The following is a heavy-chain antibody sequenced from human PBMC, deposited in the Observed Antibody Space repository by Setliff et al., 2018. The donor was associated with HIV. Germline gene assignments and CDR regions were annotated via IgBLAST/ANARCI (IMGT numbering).Heavy chain of an antibody. CDR2: IIPMSDIP. D-gene: IGHD3-22*01. CDR3: ARAPYYDRSGYPGANDAFDI. J-gene: IGHJ3*02. V-gene: IGHV1-69*10. CDR1: GGTFSSYA. Sequence: SVKVSCKASGGTFSSYAISWVRQAPGQGLEWMGGIIPMSDIPNYAQKFQGRVTMPWDTSTSTVYMELSSLRSEDTAVYYCARAPYYDRSGYPGANDAFDIWGQGTMVTVSS.